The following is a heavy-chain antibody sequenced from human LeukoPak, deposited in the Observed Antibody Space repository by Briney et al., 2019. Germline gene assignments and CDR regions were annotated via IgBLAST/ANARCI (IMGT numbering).Heavy chain of an antibody. D-gene: IGHD3-10*01. CDR1: GGSFSGYY. J-gene: IGHJ4*02. CDR3: ARRKGPYYGSGSYYNPTSYFDY. V-gene: IGHV4-34*01. CDR2: INHSGST. Sequence: SETLSLTCAVYGGSFSGYYWRWIRQPPGKGLEWIGEINHSGSTNYNPSLKSRVTISVDTSKNQFSLKLSSVTAADTAVYYCARRKGPYYGSGSYYNPTSYFDYWGQGTLVTVSS.